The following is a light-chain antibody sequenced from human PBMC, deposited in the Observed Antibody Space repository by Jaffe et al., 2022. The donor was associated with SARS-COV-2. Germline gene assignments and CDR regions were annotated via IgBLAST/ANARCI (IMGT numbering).Light chain of an antibody. V-gene: IGKV3-20*01. CDR3: QQYGSSPLT. J-gene: IGKJ4*01. Sequence: EIVLTQSPGTLSLSPGERATLSCRASQSVSSSFLAWYQQIPGQAPRLLIYGASTRATGIPDRFSGSGSGTDFTLTISRLEPEDSAVYYCQQYGSSPLTFGGGTKVEIK. CDR1: QSVSSSF. CDR2: GAS.